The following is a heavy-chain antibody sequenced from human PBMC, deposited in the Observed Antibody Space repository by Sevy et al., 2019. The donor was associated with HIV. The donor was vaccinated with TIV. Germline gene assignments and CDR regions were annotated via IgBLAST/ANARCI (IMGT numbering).Heavy chain of an antibody. J-gene: IGHJ6*02. CDR3: AKDFTGYNGMDV. V-gene: IGHV3-30*18. D-gene: IGHD3-9*01. CDR2: ISYHGRDK. CDR1: GISFTTSG. Sequence: GALRLSCVVSGISFTTSGMHWVRQAPGKGPEWVAVISYHGRDKFYAESVKGRSTISRDNSKNMLYLQMNSLRAEDTAVYYCAKDFTGYNGMDVWGQGTMVTVSS.